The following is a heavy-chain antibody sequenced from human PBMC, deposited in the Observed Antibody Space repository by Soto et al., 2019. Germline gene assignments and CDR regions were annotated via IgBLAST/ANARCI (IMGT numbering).Heavy chain of an antibody. J-gene: IGHJ4*02. Sequence: QVQLQESGPGLVKPSQTLSLTCTVSGGSISSGGYYWSWIRQHPGKGLEWMGYIYYSGSTYYNPSLKSRVNITVDTVKNQFTLKPGLVAAADTAVVSCARAGGGGTLLDYWGQGTLVTVSS. D-gene: IGHD3-16*01. CDR2: IYYSGST. V-gene: IGHV4-31*03. CDR3: ARAGGGGTLLDY. CDR1: GGSISSGGYY.